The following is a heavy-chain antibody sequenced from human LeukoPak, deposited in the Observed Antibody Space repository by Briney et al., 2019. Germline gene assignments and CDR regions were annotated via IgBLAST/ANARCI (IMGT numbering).Heavy chain of an antibody. CDR1: GFTLSSYS. CDR2: ISSSSSYI. Sequence: GGSLRLSCAASGFTLSSYSMNWVRQTPGKGLEWVSSISSSSSYIYYADSVKGRFTISRDNAKNSLYLQMNSLRAEDTAVYYCARDYGSGSYLGAPFYYWGQGTLVTVSS. CDR3: ARDYGSGSYLGAPFYY. V-gene: IGHV3-21*01. D-gene: IGHD3-10*01. J-gene: IGHJ4*02.